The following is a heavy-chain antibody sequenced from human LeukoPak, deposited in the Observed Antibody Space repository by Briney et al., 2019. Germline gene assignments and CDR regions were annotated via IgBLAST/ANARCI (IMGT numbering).Heavy chain of an antibody. V-gene: IGHV3-66*01. CDR2: IYSGGST. J-gene: IGHJ4*02. CDR3: ARDLIAVAGGLRD. Sequence: GGSLRLSCAASGFTVSSNYMSWVRQAPGKGLEWVSVIYSGGSTYYADSVKGRFTISRDNSKNTLYLQMNSLRAEDTAVYYCARDLIAVAGGLRDWGQGTLVTVSP. CDR1: GFTVSSNY. D-gene: IGHD6-19*01.